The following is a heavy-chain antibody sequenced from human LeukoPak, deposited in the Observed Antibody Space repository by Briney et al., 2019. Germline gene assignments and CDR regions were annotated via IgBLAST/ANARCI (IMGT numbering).Heavy chain of an antibody. CDR3: ATVSF. V-gene: IGHV1-24*01. D-gene: IGHD3-16*01. CDR1: GYTLTDLP. Sequence: ASVKVSCKVSGYTLTDLPMNWVRQAPGKGLEWMGGVDPDDGETIYAQKFQGRVTMTEDTSTDTAYMELITLRSEDTAVYHCATVSFWGQGTLVTVSS. J-gene: IGHJ4*02. CDR2: VDPDDGET.